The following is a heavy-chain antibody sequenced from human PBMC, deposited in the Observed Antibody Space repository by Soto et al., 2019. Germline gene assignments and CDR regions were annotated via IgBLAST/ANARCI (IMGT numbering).Heavy chain of an antibody. CDR3: ARDIHPCGGGSCYSVLYAFDI. CDR2: INSDGSST. CDR1: GFTFSSYW. D-gene: IGHD2-15*01. V-gene: IGHV3-74*01. Sequence: GGSLRLSCAASGFTFSSYWMHWVRQAPGKGLVWVSRINSDGSSTSYADSVKGRFTISRDNAKNTLYLQMNSLRAEDTAVYYCARDIHPCGGGSCYSVLYAFDIWGQGTMVTVSS. J-gene: IGHJ3*02.